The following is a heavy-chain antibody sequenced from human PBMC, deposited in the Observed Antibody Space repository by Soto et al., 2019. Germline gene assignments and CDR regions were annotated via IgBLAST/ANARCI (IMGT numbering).Heavy chain of an antibody. CDR2: MNPNSGNT. V-gene: IGHV1-8*01. Sequence: ASVKVSCKASGYTFTSYDINWVRQATGQGLEWMGWMNPNSGNTGYAQKFQGRVTMTRNTSISTAYMELSSLRSDDTAAYYCARAPATQLWLDLNPKFDYWGQGTLVNVS. CDR1: GYTFTSYD. CDR3: ARAPATQLWLDLNPKFDY. J-gene: IGHJ4*02. D-gene: IGHD5-18*01.